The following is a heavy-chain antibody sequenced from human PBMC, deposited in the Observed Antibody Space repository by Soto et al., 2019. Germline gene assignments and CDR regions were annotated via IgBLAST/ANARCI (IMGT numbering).Heavy chain of an antibody. CDR1: GFTFRIYS. Sequence: VWSLRLSCAASGFTFRIYSMHWVRQSPGKGLEWVAVMWYDGTNKYYGESVKGRFTISRDNSENTLYLQMNSLRVEDTAVYYCARDDTFGNNGGSFDTWGHGTLCTVS. J-gene: IGHJ3*02. CDR2: MWYDGTNK. CDR3: ARDDTFGNNGGSFDT. V-gene: IGHV3-33*01. D-gene: IGHD3-16*01.